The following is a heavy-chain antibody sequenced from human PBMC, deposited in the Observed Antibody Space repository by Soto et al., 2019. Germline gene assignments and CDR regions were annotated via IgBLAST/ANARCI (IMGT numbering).Heavy chain of an antibody. CDR3: AKKDNSGPGSQDFDY. V-gene: IGHV3-23*01. D-gene: IGHD3-10*01. CDR2: GGGRGDGT. Sequence: GGSLRLSCEASGFTFSSYTMSWVRQAPGKGLEWVSSGGGRGDGTYYADSVKGRFTISRDNSKNTLFLQMNSLRAEDTAIYYCAKKDNSGPGSQDFDYWGQGTLVTVSA. CDR1: GFTFSSYT. J-gene: IGHJ4*02.